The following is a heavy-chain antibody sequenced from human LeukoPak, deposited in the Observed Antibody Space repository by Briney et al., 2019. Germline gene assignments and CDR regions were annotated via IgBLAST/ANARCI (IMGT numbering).Heavy chain of an antibody. V-gene: IGHV3-74*01. CDR1: GFAFGEYW. CDR3: AKGYCSSTSCPIDV. Sequence: GGSLRLSCDASGFAFGEYWMHWVRQAPGKGPEWVSRIFTDGSNVTYADSVRGRFTTSRDNAKSTLYLQMNSLRAEDMALYYCAKGYCSSTSCPIDVWGEGTTVTVSS. CDR2: IFTDGSNV. J-gene: IGHJ6*03. D-gene: IGHD2-2*01.